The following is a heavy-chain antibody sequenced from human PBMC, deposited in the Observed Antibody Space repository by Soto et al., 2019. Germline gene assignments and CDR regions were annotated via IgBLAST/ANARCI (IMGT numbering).Heavy chain of an antibody. CDR1: GVSINSGDYC. V-gene: IGHV4-30-4*01. D-gene: IGHD4-17*01. Sequence: PSETLSLTCAFSGVSINSGDYCCSWIRQPPWRGLEWIGYIHDSGNTYYSPSLKSRITISLDTSKNQFSLNLQSVTAADTAVYYCARARGEDYGDYVSLFDYWGRGTLVTVSS. CDR2: IHDSGNT. CDR3: ARARGEDYGDYVSLFDY. J-gene: IGHJ4*02.